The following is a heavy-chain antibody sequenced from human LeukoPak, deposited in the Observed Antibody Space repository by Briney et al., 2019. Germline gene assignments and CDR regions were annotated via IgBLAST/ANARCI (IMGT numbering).Heavy chain of an antibody. CDR2: IYHSGST. CDR3: ARASGYYRPHFDY. J-gene: IGHJ4*02. V-gene: IGHV4-30-2*01. CDR1: GCSISSGGYS. D-gene: IGHD3-22*01. Sequence: SQTLSLTCAVSGCSISSGGYSWGLVRQPPGKGLEWIGYIYHSGSTYYNPSLKSRVTISVDRSKNQFSLKLSSVTAADTAVYYCARASGYYRPHFDYWAREPWSPSPQ.